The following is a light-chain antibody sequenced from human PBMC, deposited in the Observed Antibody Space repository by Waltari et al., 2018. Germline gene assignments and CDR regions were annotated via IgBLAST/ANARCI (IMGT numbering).Light chain of an antibody. V-gene: IGLV1-47*01. J-gene: IGLJ2*01. Sequence: QSVLTQPPSASGTPGQSVTIPCSGSLSNIGTHYGYWYQQLPGTAPKLLIYLTHQRPSGVPDRFSASKSGTSASLAISGLRFEDEGDYYCATRDEGPTVVFGGGTKVTVL. CDR3: ATRDEGPTVV. CDR1: LSNIGTHY. CDR2: LTH.